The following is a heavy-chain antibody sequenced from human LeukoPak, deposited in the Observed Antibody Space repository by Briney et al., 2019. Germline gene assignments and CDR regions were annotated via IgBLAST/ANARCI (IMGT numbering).Heavy chain of an antibody. CDR3: AHIGDSSSWYDSFDY. CDR2: IYWDDDK. CDR1: GGSISSSSYY. V-gene: IGHV2-5*02. Sequence: TLSLTCTVSGGSISSSSYYWGWIRQPPGKALEWLALIYWDDDKRYSPSLKSRLTITKDTSKNQVVLTMTNMDPVDTATYYCAHIGDSSSWYDSFDYWGRGTLVTVSS. D-gene: IGHD6-13*01. J-gene: IGHJ4*02.